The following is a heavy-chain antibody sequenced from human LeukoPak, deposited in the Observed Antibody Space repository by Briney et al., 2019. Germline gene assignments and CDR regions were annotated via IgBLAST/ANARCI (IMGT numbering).Heavy chain of an antibody. CDR3: AGYCSTTTCYSSPNWFDP. V-gene: IGHV3-23*01. Sequence: GGSLRLSCVASGFTLRSYVMNWVRQTPGKGLEWVSSISGSGDSTFYADSVKGRFSISRDNSKNTLYLQVNGLRTEDTAVYYCAGYCSTTTCYSSPNWFDPWGQGTLVTVSS. CDR2: ISGSGDST. CDR1: GFTLRSYV. D-gene: IGHD2-2*01. J-gene: IGHJ5*02.